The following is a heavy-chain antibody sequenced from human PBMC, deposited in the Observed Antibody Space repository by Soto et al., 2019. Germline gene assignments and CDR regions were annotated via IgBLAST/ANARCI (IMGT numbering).Heavy chain of an antibody. CDR2: ISGSGGST. CDR3: AKALRLGGILTGYD. J-gene: IGHJ4*02. D-gene: IGHD3-9*01. V-gene: IGHV3-23*01. CDR1: GFTFSSYA. Sequence: GGSLRLSCAASGFTFSSYAMSWVRQAPGKGLEWVSAISGSGGSTYYADSVKGRFTISRDNSKNALYLQMNSLRAEDTAVYYCAKALRLGGILTGYDWGQGTLVTVSS.